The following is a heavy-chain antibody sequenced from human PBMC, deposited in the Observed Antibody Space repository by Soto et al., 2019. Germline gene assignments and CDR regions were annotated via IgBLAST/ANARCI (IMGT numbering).Heavy chain of an antibody. CDR1: GGSISSGGYY. D-gene: IGHD4-17*01. Sequence: SPTLSLTCTVSGGSISSGGYYWSWIRQHPGKGLEWIGYIYYSGSTYYNPSLKSRVTISVDTSKNQFSLKLSSVTAADTAVYYCARTYSYYDYGDYAADAFDIWGQGTMVTVSS. V-gene: IGHV4-31*03. J-gene: IGHJ3*02. CDR3: ARTYSYYDYGDYAADAFDI. CDR2: IYYSGST.